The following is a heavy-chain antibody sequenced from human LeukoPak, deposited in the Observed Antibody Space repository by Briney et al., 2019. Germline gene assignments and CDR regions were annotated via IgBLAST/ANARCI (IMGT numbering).Heavy chain of an antibody. J-gene: IGHJ4*02. CDR3: TRSDCSTYFNY. CDR2: IYYNGAT. CDR1: GGSITDYY. D-gene: IGHD2-21*02. V-gene: IGHV4-59*01. Sequence: SETLSLTCTVSGGSITDYYWIWIRQPPGKGLEYIGYIYYNGATNYNPSLKSRVTISVDTSKNQFSLNLRSMTAADTAVYYCTRSDCSTYFNYWGPGTLVTVSS.